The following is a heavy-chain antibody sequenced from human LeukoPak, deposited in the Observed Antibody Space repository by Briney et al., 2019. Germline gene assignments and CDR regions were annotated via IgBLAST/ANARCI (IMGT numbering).Heavy chain of an antibody. V-gene: IGHV3-30*02. D-gene: IGHD3-10*01. J-gene: IGHJ4*02. Sequence: GGSLRLPCAVSGFTFSSYDMHWVRQAPGKGLEWVTFTQYDGSIKYYADSVKGRFTISRDNSKNTLYLQMNSLRAEDTAVYYCARSLTMVRGYDYWGQGTLVTVSS. CDR2: TQYDGSIK. CDR3: ARSLTMVRGYDY. CDR1: GFTFSSYD.